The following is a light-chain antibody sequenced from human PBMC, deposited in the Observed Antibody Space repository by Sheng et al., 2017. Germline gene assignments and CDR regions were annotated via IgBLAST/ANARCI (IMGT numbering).Light chain of an antibody. CDR2: GAT. Sequence: AIQMTQSPSSLSASVGDRVTISCRASQGITYDLAWYQQTPGKAPKLLIYGATTLQTGVPSKFSGSGSGTDFTLTISSLQPEDFATYYCQQFNSYPRTFGQGTKVEIK. CDR3: QQFNSYPRT. J-gene: IGKJ1*01. V-gene: IGKV1-6*01. CDR1: QGITYD.